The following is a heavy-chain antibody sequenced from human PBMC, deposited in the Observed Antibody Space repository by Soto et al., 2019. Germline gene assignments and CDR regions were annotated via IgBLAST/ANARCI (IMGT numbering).Heavy chain of an antibody. D-gene: IGHD3-3*01. CDR1: VTNSW. Sequence: GESLKISCKGAVTNSWIGWVRQTPGKGLEWMGRIDLRDSYTDYSPSPQGQVTISADKSISTAYLQWSSLKASDTAMYYCARHGGLGGVFTIFGVVTAPDYGMDVWGQGTTVTVS. J-gene: IGHJ6*02. CDR3: ARHGGLGGVFTIFGVVTAPDYGMDV. V-gene: IGHV5-10-1*04. CDR2: IDLRDSYT.